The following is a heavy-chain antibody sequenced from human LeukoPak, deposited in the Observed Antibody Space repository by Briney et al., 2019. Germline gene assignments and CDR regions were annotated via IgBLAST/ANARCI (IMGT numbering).Heavy chain of an antibody. CDR3: ARGGYYYDSSGYLDY. CDR2: INPSGGST. Sequence: ASVKVSCKASGYTFTSYYMHWVRQAPGQGLEWMGIINPSGGSTSYAQKFQGRVTMTRNTSTSTVYMELSSLRSEDTAVYYCARGGYYYDSSGYLDYWGQGTLVTVSS. D-gene: IGHD3-22*01. J-gene: IGHJ4*02. V-gene: IGHV1-46*01. CDR1: GYTFTSYY.